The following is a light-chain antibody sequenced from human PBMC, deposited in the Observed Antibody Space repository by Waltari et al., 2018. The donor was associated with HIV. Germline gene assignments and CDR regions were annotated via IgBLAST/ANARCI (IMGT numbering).Light chain of an antibody. V-gene: IGKV3-20*01. CDR3: QQYGSSPMYS. CDR1: QSVSSSS. CDR2: GAS. Sequence: IVLTPSPGTLSLSPGERATLSCRASQSVSSSSLAWYQQKPGQAPRLLMYGASSRATGIPDRFSGSGSGSDFTLTISRLEPEDFAVYYCQQYGSSPMYSFGQGTKLEIK. J-gene: IGKJ2*03.